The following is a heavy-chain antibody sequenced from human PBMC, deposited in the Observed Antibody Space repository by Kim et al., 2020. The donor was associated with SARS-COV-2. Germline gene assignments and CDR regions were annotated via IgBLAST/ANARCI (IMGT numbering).Heavy chain of an antibody. Sequence: YYANSLKCRFTISSDNAKNSLYLQMNNLRAEDTAAYYCARDIIGYYGMDVWGQGTTVTVSS. J-gene: IGHJ6*02. D-gene: IGHD3-10*01. V-gene: IGHV3-21*01. CDR3: ARDIIGYYGMDV.